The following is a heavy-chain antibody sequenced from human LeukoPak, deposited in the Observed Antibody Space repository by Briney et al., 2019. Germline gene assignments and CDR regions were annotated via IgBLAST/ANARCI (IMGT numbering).Heavy chain of an antibody. V-gene: IGHV1-69*06. CDR3: ARTDCGGDCYSSRGWFDP. Sequence: ASVKVSCKASGGTFNNYTISWVRQAPGQGLEWMGGIIPIFGTANYAQKFQGRVTITAGKSTSTVYMDLSSLRSEDTAVYYCARTDCGGDCYSSRGWFDPWGQGALVTVSS. J-gene: IGHJ5*02. D-gene: IGHD2-21*02. CDR1: GGTFNNYT. CDR2: IIPIFGTA.